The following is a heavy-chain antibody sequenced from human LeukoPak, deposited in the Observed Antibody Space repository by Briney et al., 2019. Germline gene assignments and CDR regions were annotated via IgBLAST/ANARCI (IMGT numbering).Heavy chain of an antibody. V-gene: IGHV3-30*02. CDR2: IRYDGSNK. D-gene: IGHD4-17*01. CDR1: GFTFSSYG. Sequence: GGSLRLSCAASGFTFSSYGMHWVRQAPGKGLEWVAFIRYDGSNKYYADSVKGRFTISRDNSKNTLYLQMNSLRAEDTAVYYCAKAWGYGDYLLDYWGQGTLVTVSS. J-gene: IGHJ4*02. CDR3: AKAWGYGDYLLDY.